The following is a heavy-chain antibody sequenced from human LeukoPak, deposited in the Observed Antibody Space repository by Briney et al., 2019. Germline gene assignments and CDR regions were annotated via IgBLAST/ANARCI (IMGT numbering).Heavy chain of an antibody. V-gene: IGHV3-48*03. CDR1: GFSFSSYE. CDR2: ISSSGSSI. J-gene: IGHJ5*02. D-gene: IGHD3-3*01. Sequence: GGSLRLSCAASGFSFSSYEMNWVRQAPGKEPEWVSYISSSGSSIAYADSVKGRFTISRDNAKKSLYLQMNSLRAGDMAVYYCVRGGSGPASNWFDPWGQGTLVTVSS. CDR3: VRGGSGPASNWFDP.